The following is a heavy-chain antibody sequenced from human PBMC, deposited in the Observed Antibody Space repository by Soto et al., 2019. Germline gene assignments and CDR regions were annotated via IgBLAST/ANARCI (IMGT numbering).Heavy chain of an antibody. V-gene: IGHV3-7*05. CDR2: IKQDGSEK. CDR3: SRDLALRGHYDMDV. Sequence: EVQLVESGGGLVQPGGSLRLSCAASGFTFSSYWMSWVRQAPGKGLEWVANIKQDGSEKYYVDSVKGRFTISRDNDKNALYLQMSSLSTDDTAVYYCSRDLALRGHYDMDVWGQGTTVTVSS. CDR1: GFTFSSYW. J-gene: IGHJ6*02.